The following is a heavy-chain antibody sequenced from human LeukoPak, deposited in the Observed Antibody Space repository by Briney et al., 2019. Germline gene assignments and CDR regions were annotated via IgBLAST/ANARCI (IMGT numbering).Heavy chain of an antibody. CDR3: ASRNSAATVDY. J-gene: IGHJ4*02. CDR2: IKSKTDGGTT. D-gene: IGHD6-25*01. CDR1: GFTFSNAW. V-gene: IGHV3-15*01. Sequence: GGSLRLSCAASGFTFSNAWMSWVRQAPGKGLEWVGRIKSKTDGGTTDYAAPVKGRFTISRDDSKNTLYLQMNSLKTEDTAVYYCASRNSAATVDYWGQGTLVTVSS.